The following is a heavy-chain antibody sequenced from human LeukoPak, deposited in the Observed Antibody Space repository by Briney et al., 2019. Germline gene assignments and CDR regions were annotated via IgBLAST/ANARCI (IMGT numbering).Heavy chain of an antibody. Sequence: GGSLRLSCAASGFTFSSYWMSWVRQAPGKGLEWVANIKQDGREKYYVDSVKGRFTISRDNAKNSLYLQMNSLRAEDTAVYYCARGRYSSGSYYFDYWGQGTLVTVSS. CDR2: IKQDGREK. V-gene: IGHV3-7*01. CDR1: GFTFSSYW. CDR3: ARGRYSSGSYYFDY. J-gene: IGHJ4*02. D-gene: IGHD6-19*01.